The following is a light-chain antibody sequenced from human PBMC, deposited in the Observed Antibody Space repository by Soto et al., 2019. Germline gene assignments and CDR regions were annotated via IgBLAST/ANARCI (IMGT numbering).Light chain of an antibody. CDR1: SSDVGSHNF. Sequence: QSVLTQPASVSGSPGQSITISCTGTSSDVGSHNFVSWYQQHPGKAPELMIYEVNKRPSGVSNRFSGSKSGNTASLTISGLQAEDEADYYCYSYVGSISFGGGTQLTVL. CDR3: YSYVGSIS. V-gene: IGLV2-23*02. J-gene: IGLJ2*01. CDR2: EVN.